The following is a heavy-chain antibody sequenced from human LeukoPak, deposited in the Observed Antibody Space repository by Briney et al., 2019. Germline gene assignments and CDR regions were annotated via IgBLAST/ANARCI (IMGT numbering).Heavy chain of an antibody. D-gene: IGHD2-2*01. CDR1: GFTFSRYA. Sequence: GGSLRLSCAASGFTFSRYAMNWVRQAPGKGLEWVSYINTDSSDIHYADSVKGRFTISRDNARNTLYLQLSSLRAEDSGVYYCARDTFQPGLNDSWGQGTLVTVSS. CDR3: ARDTFQPGLNDS. J-gene: IGHJ4*02. V-gene: IGHV3-21*05. CDR2: INTDSSDI.